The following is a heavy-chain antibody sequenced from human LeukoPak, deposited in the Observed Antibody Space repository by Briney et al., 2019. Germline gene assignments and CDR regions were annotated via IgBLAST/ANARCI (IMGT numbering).Heavy chain of an antibody. CDR3: ARGRVSGTTLYFDY. CDR1: GGSFSGYY. V-gene: IGHV4-34*01. J-gene: IGHJ4*02. D-gene: IGHD1-1*01. Sequence: SETLSLTCAVYGGSFSGYYWSWIRQPPGKGLEWIGEINHSGSTNYNPSLKSRVTISVDTSKNQFSLKLSSVTAADTAVYYCARGRVSGTTLYFDYWGQGTLFTVSS. CDR2: INHSGST.